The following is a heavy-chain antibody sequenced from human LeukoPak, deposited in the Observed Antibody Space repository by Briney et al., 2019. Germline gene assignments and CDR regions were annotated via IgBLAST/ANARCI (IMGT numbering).Heavy chain of an antibody. Sequence: PSETLSLTCTVSGYSISNAYYWGWIRQPPGKGLEWIGSLYHSGSTYYNPSLKSRVTTSVDTSKNRFSLKLTSVTAADTAVYYCARELHSGGYYFDYWGQGTLVTVSS. J-gene: IGHJ4*02. CDR2: LYHSGST. CDR3: ARELHSGGYYFDY. CDR1: GYSISNAYY. D-gene: IGHD1-26*01. V-gene: IGHV4-38-2*02.